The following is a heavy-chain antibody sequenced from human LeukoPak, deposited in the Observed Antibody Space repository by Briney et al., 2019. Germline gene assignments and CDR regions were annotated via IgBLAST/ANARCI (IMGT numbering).Heavy chain of an antibody. Sequence: HGASVKVSCKASGYILTDYYIHWVRQAPGQGLEWMGWINPKSGGTNYAQQFQDRVTMTRDTSISSTYMELSRLKSDDTAVYYCVRDLGISGWYAPPLGYFDSWGQGTLVTVSS. V-gene: IGHV1-2*02. CDR2: INPKSGGT. D-gene: IGHD6-19*01. CDR1: GYILTDYY. J-gene: IGHJ4*02. CDR3: VRDLGISGWYAPPLGYFDS.